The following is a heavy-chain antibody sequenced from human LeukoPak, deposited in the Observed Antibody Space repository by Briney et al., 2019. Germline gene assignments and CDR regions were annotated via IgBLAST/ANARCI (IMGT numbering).Heavy chain of an antibody. Sequence: ASVKVSCKASGYTFTGYYMHWVRQAPGQGLEWMGWINPNSGGTNYAQKFQGRVTMTRDTSISTAYMELSRLRSDDTAVYYCATLQIPWLVVTPFDYWGQGNLVTVSS. D-gene: IGHD6-19*01. J-gene: IGHJ4*02. CDR2: INPNSGGT. V-gene: IGHV1-2*02. CDR3: ATLQIPWLVVTPFDY. CDR1: GYTFTGYY.